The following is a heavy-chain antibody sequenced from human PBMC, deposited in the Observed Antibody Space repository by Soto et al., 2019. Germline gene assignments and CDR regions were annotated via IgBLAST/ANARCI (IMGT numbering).Heavy chain of an antibody. CDR3: ARALRTGNYVMDF. CDR1: GGTFDNYA. V-gene: IGHV1-69*13. J-gene: IGHJ6*01. Sequence: SVKVSCKASGGTFDNYAVSWVRQAPGQGLEWMGGIIPMFETVNYAQRFQGRLTIAADESTSTAYMELTSLTSADTAIYFCARALRTGNYVMDFLGQRTTVALCS. D-gene: IGHD3-16*01. CDR2: IIPMFETV.